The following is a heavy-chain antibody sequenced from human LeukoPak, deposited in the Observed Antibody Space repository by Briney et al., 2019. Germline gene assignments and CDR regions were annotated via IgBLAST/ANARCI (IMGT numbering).Heavy chain of an antibody. Sequence: GGSLRLSCAASGFIFSIYWMSWVRQAAGEGLEWVVKVKKDGSEKYDVDSVKGLFTISTDNAKTSLYLQMNSLRAEETAVSCCARVREYDFWSGYSPDALDIWGQGTMGTVSS. D-gene: IGHD3-3*01. CDR3: ARVREYDFWSGYSPDALDI. CDR2: VKKDGSEK. V-gene: IGHV3-7*01. CDR1: GFIFSIYW. J-gene: IGHJ3*02.